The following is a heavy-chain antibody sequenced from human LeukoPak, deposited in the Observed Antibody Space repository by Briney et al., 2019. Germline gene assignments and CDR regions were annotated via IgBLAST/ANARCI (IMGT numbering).Heavy chain of an antibody. CDR2: IYSGGDT. Sequence: PGGSLRLSCAASGFTVSSDYMAWVRQAPGKGLDWVALIYSGGDTYYADSVKGRFTVSRDNSKNTLYLQMNSLRAEDTAVYYCAKGPYGDYYFDYWGQGTLVTVSS. J-gene: IGHJ4*02. D-gene: IGHD4-17*01. CDR3: AKGPYGDYYFDY. CDR1: GFTVSSDY. V-gene: IGHV3-53*05.